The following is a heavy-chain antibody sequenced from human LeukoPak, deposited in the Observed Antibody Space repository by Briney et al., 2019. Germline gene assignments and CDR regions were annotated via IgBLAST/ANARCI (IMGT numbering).Heavy chain of an antibody. Sequence: SVNVSCKASGGTFSSYAISWVRQAPGQGLEWMGGIIPIFGTANYAQKFQGRVTMSRDTSTGTVYMELSSLRSEDTAVYYCARDWVRSTSCLVYWGQGTLVTVSS. CDR3: ARDWVRSTSCLVY. V-gene: IGHV1-69*05. CDR1: GGTFSSYA. D-gene: IGHD2-2*01. CDR2: IIPIFGTA. J-gene: IGHJ4*02.